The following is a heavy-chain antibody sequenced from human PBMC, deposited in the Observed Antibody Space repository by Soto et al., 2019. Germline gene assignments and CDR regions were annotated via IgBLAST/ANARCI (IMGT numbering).Heavy chain of an antibody. Sequence: PSETLSLTCTVSGGSISSSSYYWGWIRQPPGKGPEWIGTIYYLGSTYYNPSLKSRVTISVDTSKNQFSLKLTPVTAADTAIYYCAQNREGGPLGPFFYWGQVAQVTVSS. J-gene: IGHJ4*02. V-gene: IGHV4-39*01. CDR3: AQNREGGPLGPFFY. CDR1: GGSISSSSYY. D-gene: IGHD1-26*01. CDR2: IYYLGST.